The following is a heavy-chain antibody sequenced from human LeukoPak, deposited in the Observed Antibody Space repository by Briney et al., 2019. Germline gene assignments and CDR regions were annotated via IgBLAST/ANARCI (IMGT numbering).Heavy chain of an antibody. V-gene: IGHV4-59*01. CDR2: IHYSGST. Sequence: SETLSLTCTVSGGSISNYYWTWIRQPPGKGLEWIGYIHYSGSTNYNSSLKSRVTISVDTSKNQFSLNLSSVTAADTAVYYCARSNWNDAYYWGQGTLVTVSS. J-gene: IGHJ4*02. CDR1: GGSISNYY. D-gene: IGHD1-1*01. CDR3: ARSNWNDAYY.